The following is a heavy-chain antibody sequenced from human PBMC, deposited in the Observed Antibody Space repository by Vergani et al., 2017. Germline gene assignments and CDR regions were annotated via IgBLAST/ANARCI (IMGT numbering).Heavy chain of an antibody. CDR3: AKDMMATIYAFDY. CDR2: ISSSGSTI. Sequence: EVQLVESGGGLVQPGGSLRLSCAASGFTFSSYEMNWVRQAPGKGLEWVSYISSSGSTIYYADSVKGRFTISRDNSNNSLYLQMNSLRTEDTALYYCAKDMMATIYAFDYWGQGTLVTVSS. CDR1: GFTFSSYE. D-gene: IGHD5-24*01. V-gene: IGHV3-48*03. J-gene: IGHJ4*02.